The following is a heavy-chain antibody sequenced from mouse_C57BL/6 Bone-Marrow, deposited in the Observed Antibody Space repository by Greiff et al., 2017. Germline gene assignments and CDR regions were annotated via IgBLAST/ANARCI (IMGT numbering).Heavy chain of an antibody. CDR2: IDPSDSYT. Sequence: QVQLQQPGAALVRPGPSVKLSCKASGYTFTSYWMHWVKQRPGQGLEWIGVIDPSDSYTNYNQKFKGKATLTVDTSSSTAYMQLSSLTSEDSAVYYWARKSIGGYWGQGTTLTVSS. D-gene: IGHD2-10*02. J-gene: IGHJ2*01. CDR1: GYTFTSYW. V-gene: IGHV1-59*01. CDR3: ARKSIGGY.